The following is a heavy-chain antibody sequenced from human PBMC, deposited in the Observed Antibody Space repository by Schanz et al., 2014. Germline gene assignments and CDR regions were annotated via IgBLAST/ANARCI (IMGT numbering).Heavy chain of an antibody. D-gene: IGHD3-22*01. Sequence: EVQLLESGGGLVQPGGSLRLSCAASGFTFSGYSMNWVRQAPGKGVGWVSYVSSSSTDRNYADSEKGRFTMSRDNAKNAVILQMNSLSAEDTAVYYCARAAQDSSGYCPFDYWGQGTRVTVSS. CDR2: VSSSSTDR. CDR3: ARAAQDSSGYCPFDY. CDR1: GFTFSGYS. J-gene: IGHJ4*02. V-gene: IGHV3-48*01.